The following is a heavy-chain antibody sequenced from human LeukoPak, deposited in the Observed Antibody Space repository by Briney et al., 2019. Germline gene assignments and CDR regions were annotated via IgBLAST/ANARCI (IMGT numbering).Heavy chain of an antibody. Sequence: GGSLTLSCAASGFTFSDYYMSWIRQAPGEGLEWVSYISPSSSYTDYADSVKGRFTISRDNAQNSLYLQMNSLRAEDTAVYSCAKFSPMAASHYFDFWGQGTLVTVSS. CDR3: AKFSPMAASHYFDF. CDR2: ISPSSSYT. CDR1: GFTFSDYY. V-gene: IGHV3-11*03. D-gene: IGHD5-24*01. J-gene: IGHJ4*02.